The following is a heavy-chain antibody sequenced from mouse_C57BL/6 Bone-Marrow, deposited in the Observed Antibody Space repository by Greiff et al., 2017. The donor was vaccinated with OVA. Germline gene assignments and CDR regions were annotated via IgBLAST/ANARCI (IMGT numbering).Heavy chain of an antibody. CDR1: GFTFSSYA. V-gene: IGHV5-9-1*02. CDR3: TRDRGSTMVRGYFDY. CDR2: ISSGGDYI. Sequence: EVQGVESGEGLVKPGGSLKLSCAASGFTFSSYAMSWVRQTPEKRLEWVAYISSGGDYIYYADTVKGRFTISRDNARNTLYLQMSSLKSEDTAMYYCTRDRGSTMVRGYFDYWGQGTTLTVSS. J-gene: IGHJ2*01. D-gene: IGHD2-2*01.